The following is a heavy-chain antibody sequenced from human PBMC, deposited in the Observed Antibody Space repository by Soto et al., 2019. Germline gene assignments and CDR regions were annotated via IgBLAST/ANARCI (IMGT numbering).Heavy chain of an antibody. V-gene: IGHV3-30*18. D-gene: IGHD5-12*01. CDR2: ISYDGSNK. CDR3: AKEYSGYDSAPAFDC. Sequence: GGSLRLSCAASGFTFSSYGMHWVRQAPGKGLEWVAVISYDGSNKYYADSVKGRFTISRDNSKNTLYLQMNSLRAEDTAVYYCAKEYSGYDSAPAFDCWGQGTLVTVSS. CDR1: GFTFSSYG. J-gene: IGHJ4*02.